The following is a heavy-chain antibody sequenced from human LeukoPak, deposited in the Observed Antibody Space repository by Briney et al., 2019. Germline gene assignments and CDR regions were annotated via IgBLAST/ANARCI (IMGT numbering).Heavy chain of an antibody. CDR3: AKDTTRGLRLLYYFHY. Sequence: GGSLGLSCAASGFTFSSYAMSWVRQAQGKGLEWVSAISGSGGSTYYADPVKGRFTISSDNSKNTLYLQMNSLRAEDMAVYYCAKDTTRGLRLLYYFHYWGHGTLVTVSS. D-gene: IGHD5-12*01. J-gene: IGHJ4*01. CDR2: ISGSGGST. CDR1: GFTFSSYA. V-gene: IGHV3-23*01.